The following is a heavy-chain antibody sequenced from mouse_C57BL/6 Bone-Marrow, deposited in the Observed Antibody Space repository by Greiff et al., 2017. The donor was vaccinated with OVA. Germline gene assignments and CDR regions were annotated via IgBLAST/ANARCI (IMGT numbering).Heavy chain of an antibody. Sequence: VQLQQSGAELVRPGASVTLSCKASGYTFTDYEMHWVKQTPVHGLEWIGAIDPETGGTAYNQKFKGKAILTADKSSSTAYMELRSRTSEDAAVDYCTRGYSNNYAMDYWGQGTSVTVSA. CDR3: TRGYSNNYAMDY. V-gene: IGHV1-15*01. CDR2: IDPETGGT. D-gene: IGHD2-5*01. J-gene: IGHJ4*01. CDR1: GYTFTDYE.